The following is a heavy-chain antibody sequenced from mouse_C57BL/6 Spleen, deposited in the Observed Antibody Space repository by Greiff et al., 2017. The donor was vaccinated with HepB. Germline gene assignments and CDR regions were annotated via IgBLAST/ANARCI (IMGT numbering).Heavy chain of an antibody. CDR1: GFSLTSYG. J-gene: IGHJ4*01. CDR2: IWSGGST. Sequence: VKLQESGPGLVQPSQSLSITCTVSGFSLTSYGVHWVRQSPGKGLEWLGVIWSGGSTDYNAAFISRLSISKDNSKSQVFFKMNSLQADDTAIYYCAREITTVVEDAMDYWGQGTSVTVSS. D-gene: IGHD1-1*01. V-gene: IGHV2-2*01. CDR3: AREITTVVEDAMDY.